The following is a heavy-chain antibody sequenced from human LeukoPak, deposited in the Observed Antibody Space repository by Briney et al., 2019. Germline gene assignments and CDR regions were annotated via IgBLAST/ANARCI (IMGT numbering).Heavy chain of an antibody. Sequence: SETLSLTCTVSGYSISSGYYWGWIRQPPGKGLEWIGSIYHSGSTYYNPSLKSRVTISVDTSKNQLSLKLSSVTAADTAVYYCARVLAAAGNNWFDPWGQGTLVTVSS. J-gene: IGHJ5*02. CDR3: ARVLAAAGNNWFDP. CDR1: GYSISSGYY. V-gene: IGHV4-38-2*02. CDR2: IYHSGST. D-gene: IGHD6-13*01.